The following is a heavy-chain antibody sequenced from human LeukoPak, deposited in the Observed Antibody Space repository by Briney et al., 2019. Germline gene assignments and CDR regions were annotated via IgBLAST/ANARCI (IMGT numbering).Heavy chain of an antibody. V-gene: IGHV3-30*02. CDR1: GFTFSNYG. Sequence: GGSLRLSCAASGFTFSNYGIHWVRQAPGKGLEWVALIRSDGSDKYYADSVKGRFTISRDNSRNTLYLQMTSLRADDTAVYYCAKAGDYSDVNGYYRLDYWGQGTLVTVSS. CDR3: AKAGDYSDVNGYYRLDY. CDR2: IRSDGSDK. J-gene: IGHJ4*02. D-gene: IGHD3-22*01.